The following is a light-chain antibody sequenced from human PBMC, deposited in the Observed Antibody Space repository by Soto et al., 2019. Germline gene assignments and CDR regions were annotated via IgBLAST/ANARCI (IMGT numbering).Light chain of an antibody. CDR2: GAS. V-gene: IGKV3-15*01. CDR3: QQYSLSPPT. Sequence: EIVMTQAPATLAVSPGERTTLACSASQSVSSNLAWYQQIPGQAPRLLIYGASTRATGIPVRFSGSGSETEFTLTISSLQSEDFAVYYCQQYSLSPPTFGQGTRLEIK. J-gene: IGKJ5*01. CDR1: QSVSSN.